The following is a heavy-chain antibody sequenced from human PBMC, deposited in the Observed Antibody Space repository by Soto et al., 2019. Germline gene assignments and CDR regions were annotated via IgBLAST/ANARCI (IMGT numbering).Heavy chain of an antibody. Sequence: SETLSLTCTVSGGSISTYYWSWIRQPPGGTLEWIGYIYASGATTYNPSLESRVTMSVDMPNNEFSLELTSLTAADTAVYYCARSHSFDGSIYHYYFDFWDQGTLVTVSS. D-gene: IGHD3-10*01. V-gene: IGHV4-59*03. CDR2: IYASGAT. J-gene: IGHJ4*02. CDR3: ARSHSFDGSIYHYYFDF. CDR1: GGSISTYY.